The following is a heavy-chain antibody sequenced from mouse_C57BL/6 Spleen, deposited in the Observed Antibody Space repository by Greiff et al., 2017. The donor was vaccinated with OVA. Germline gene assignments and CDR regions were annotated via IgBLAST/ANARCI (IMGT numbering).Heavy chain of an antibody. CDR1: GFSFNTYA. J-gene: IGHJ4*01. CDR3: VRSRYYYGSSYDAMDY. Sequence: EVHLVESGGGLVQPKGSLKLSCAASGFSFNTYAMNWVRQAPGKGLEWVARIRSKSNNYATYYADSVKDRFTISRDDSESMLYLQMNNLKTEDTAMYYCVRSRYYYGSSYDAMDYWGQGTSVTVSS. V-gene: IGHV10-1*01. D-gene: IGHD1-1*01. CDR2: IRSKSNNYAT.